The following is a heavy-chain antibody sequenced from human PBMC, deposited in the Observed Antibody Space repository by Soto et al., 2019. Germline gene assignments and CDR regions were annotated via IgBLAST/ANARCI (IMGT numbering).Heavy chain of an antibody. CDR2: ISYDGNNK. J-gene: IGHJ3*02. CDR1: GFTFSSYG. Sequence: QVQLVESGGGVVQPGRSLRLSCAASGFTFSSYGIHWVRQAPGKGLEWVAVISYDGNNKYYADSVKGRFTISRDNSKNPLYLQMNSLRAEDTAVYYCAKNGPSSGSGAFDIWGQGTMVTVSS. D-gene: IGHD3-10*01. V-gene: IGHV3-30*18. CDR3: AKNGPSSGSGAFDI.